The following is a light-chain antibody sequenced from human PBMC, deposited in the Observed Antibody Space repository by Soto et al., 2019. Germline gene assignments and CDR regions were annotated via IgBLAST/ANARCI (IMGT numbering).Light chain of an antibody. CDR3: LQDYNYPWT. Sequence: AIQMTQSPSSLSASVGDRVTITCRASQGIRNDLGWYQQKPGKAPKLMIYGASSLQSGVPSRFSGSGSGTDITLSISSLQPEDFATYYGLQDYNYPWTFGQGTKVESK. CDR2: GAS. CDR1: QGIRND. J-gene: IGKJ1*01. V-gene: IGKV1-6*01.